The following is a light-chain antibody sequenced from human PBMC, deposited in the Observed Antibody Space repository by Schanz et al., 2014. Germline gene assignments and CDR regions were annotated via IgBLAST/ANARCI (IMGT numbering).Light chain of an antibody. J-gene: IGKJ4*01. CDR1: QSVLHSSDNKNY. CDR3: QQYYSTPPLT. CDR2: WAS. V-gene: IGKV4-1*01. Sequence: DIVLTQFPDSLAVSLGERATINCRSSQSVLHSSDNKNYLAWYQQKPGQPPKLLIYWASTRESGVPDRFSGSGSGTGFTLAISTLQAEDAAVYYCQQYYSTPPLTFGGGTKVEIK.